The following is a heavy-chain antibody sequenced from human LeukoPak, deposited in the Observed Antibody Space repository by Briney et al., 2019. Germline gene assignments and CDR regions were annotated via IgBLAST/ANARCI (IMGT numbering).Heavy chain of an antibody. Sequence: GASVKVPCKATGYTFTSYDINCVRQATGQGLEWMGWMNPNSGNTGYAQKFQGRVTMTRNTSISTAYMELSSLRSEDTAVYYCARGIANPYYYYYYYMDVWGKGTTVTISS. CDR3: ARGIANPYYYYYYYMDV. J-gene: IGHJ6*03. CDR1: GYTFTSYD. CDR2: MNPNSGNT. D-gene: IGHD6-13*01. V-gene: IGHV1-8*01.